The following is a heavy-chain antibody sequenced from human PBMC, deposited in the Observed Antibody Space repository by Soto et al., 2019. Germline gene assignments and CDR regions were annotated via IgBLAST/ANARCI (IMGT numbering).Heavy chain of an antibody. CDR2: INHSGST. D-gene: IGHD6-13*01. V-gene: IGHV4-34*01. J-gene: IGHJ6*03. CDR1: GGSFSGYY. Sequence: SETLSLTCAVYGGSFSGYYWSWIRQPPGKGLEWIGEINHSGSTNYNPSLKSRVTISVDTSKNQFSLKLSSVTAADTAVYYCAREKGNARTSLAAAYYYYYMDVWGKGTTVTVSS. CDR3: AREKGNARTSLAAAYYYYYMDV.